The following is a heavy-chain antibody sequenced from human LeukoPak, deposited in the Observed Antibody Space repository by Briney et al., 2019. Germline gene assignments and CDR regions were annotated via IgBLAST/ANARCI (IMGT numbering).Heavy chain of an antibody. V-gene: IGHV3-9*01. Sequence: GRSLRLSCAASGFTFDDYAMHWVRQAPGKGLEWVSGISWNSGSIGYADSVKGRFTISRDNAKNSLYLQMNSLRAEDTALYYCAKDWPMVRDHYGMDVWGQGTTVTVSS. J-gene: IGHJ6*02. CDR1: GFTFDDYA. CDR2: ISWNSGSI. CDR3: AKDWPMVRDHYGMDV. D-gene: IGHD3-10*01.